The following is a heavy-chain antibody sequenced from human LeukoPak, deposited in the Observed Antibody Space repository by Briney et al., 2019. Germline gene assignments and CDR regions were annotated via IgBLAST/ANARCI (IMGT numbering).Heavy chain of an antibody. CDR3: AKDLLCSSTSCYGSGYFDS. CDR2: ISYDGSNK. CDR1: GFTLSSYG. J-gene: IGHJ4*02. V-gene: IGHV3-30*18. Sequence: GGSLRLSCAASGFTLSSYGMHWVRQAPGKGLEWVAIISYDGSNKYYADSVKGRFTISRDNSKNTLYLQMNSLRPEGTAVYYCAKDLLCSSTSCYGSGYFDSWGQGTLVTVSS. D-gene: IGHD2-2*01.